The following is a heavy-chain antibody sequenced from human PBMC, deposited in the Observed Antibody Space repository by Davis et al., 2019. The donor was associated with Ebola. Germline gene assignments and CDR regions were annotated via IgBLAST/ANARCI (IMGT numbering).Heavy chain of an antibody. D-gene: IGHD6-19*01. Sequence: SLNISCAASGFTFSSYGMHWVRQAPGKGLEWVAVISYDGSNKYYADSVKGRFTISRDNSKNTLYLQMNSRRAEDTAVYYWAKDRRQWLVQGYYGMDVWGQGTTVTVSS. CDR2: ISYDGSNK. CDR3: AKDRRQWLVQGYYGMDV. J-gene: IGHJ6*02. V-gene: IGHV3-30*18. CDR1: GFTFSSYG.